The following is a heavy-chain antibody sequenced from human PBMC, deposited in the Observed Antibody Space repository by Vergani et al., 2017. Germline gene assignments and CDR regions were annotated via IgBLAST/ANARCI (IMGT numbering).Heavy chain of an antibody. J-gene: IGHJ4*02. D-gene: IGHD2-2*01. CDR2: INPSDSST. CDR3: ARATYVVPAAFDY. V-gene: IGHV1-46*03. CDR1: GYTFTSYY. Sequence: QVQLVQSGAEVERPGASVKVSCKASGYTFTSYYIHWVRQAPGQGLEWMGVINPSDSSTNYAQKFQGRVTMTRDTSTSTVYMELSSLRSEDTAVYYCARATYVVPAAFDYWGQGTLVTVSS.